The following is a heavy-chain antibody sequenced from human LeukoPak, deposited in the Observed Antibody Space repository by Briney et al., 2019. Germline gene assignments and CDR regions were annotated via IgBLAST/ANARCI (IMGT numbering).Heavy chain of an antibody. CDR2: IDNSGDYT. CDR1: GFIYNTYA. D-gene: IGHD6-13*01. V-gene: IGHV3-23*01. Sequence: PGGSLRLSCAVSGFIYNTYAMTWVRQAPGKGREWVSSIDNSGDYTYYADSVKGRFTISRDNSRNTLYLQMSSLRVEDTALYYCGKQFSSSWQFDPRGQGTLVTVSS. J-gene: IGHJ5*02. CDR3: GKQFSSSWQFDP.